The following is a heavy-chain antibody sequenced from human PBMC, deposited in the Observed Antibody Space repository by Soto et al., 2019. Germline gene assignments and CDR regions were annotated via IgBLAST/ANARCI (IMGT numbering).Heavy chain of an antibody. J-gene: IGHJ5*02. CDR3: ARAVLHCSSTSCYMDEGINWFDP. CDR1: GGSFSGYY. CDR2: INHSGST. D-gene: IGHD2-2*02. Sequence: PSETLSLTCAVYGGSFSGYYWSWIRQPPGKGLEWIGEINHSGSTNYNPSLKSRVTISVDTSKNQFSLKLSSVTAADTAVYYCARAVLHCSSTSCYMDEGINWFDPWGQGTLVTVSS. V-gene: IGHV4-34*01.